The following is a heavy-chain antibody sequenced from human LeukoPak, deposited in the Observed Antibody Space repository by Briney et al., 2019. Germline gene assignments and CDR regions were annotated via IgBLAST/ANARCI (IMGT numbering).Heavy chain of an antibody. D-gene: IGHD1-20*01. Sequence: GGSLRLSCAASGFTFSSYWMHWVRQAPGKGLVWVSRINSDGSSTNYADSVKGRFTISRDNAKNTLYLQMNSLRAGDTAVYYCARHITRAITEDYWGQGTLVIVSS. CDR1: GFTFSSYW. CDR2: INSDGSST. CDR3: ARHITRAITEDY. V-gene: IGHV3-74*01. J-gene: IGHJ4*02.